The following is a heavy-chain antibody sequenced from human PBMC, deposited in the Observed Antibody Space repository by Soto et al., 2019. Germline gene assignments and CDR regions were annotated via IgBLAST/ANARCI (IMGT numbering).Heavy chain of an antibody. D-gene: IGHD2-15*01. J-gene: IGHJ6*03. CDR3: ARDFCSGGSCYHYYYYYMDV. CDR2: IWYDGSNK. Sequence: GGSLRLSCAASGFTFSSYGMHWVRQAPGKGLEWVAVIWYDGSNKYYADSVKGRFTISRDNSKNTLYLQMNSLRAEDTAVYYCARDFCSGGSCYHYYYYYMDVWGKGTTVTVSS. V-gene: IGHV3-33*01. CDR1: GFTFSSYG.